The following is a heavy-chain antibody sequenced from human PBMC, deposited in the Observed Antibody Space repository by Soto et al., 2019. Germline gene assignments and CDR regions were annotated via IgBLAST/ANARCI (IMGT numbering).Heavy chain of an antibody. D-gene: IGHD6-13*01. CDR1: GDSVSTNSAT. CDR3: ARDFKRYSRPPGPLEY. V-gene: IGHV6-1*01. CDR2: TYYRSKWFN. Sequence: QTLSRTCAISGDSVSTNSATWDWIRQSPSRGLEGLGRTYYRSKWFNDYAVSVKGRFSISVDTSKNQFSLQLSSVTVADTAVYYCARDFKRYSRPPGPLEYWGLGTLVTVSS. J-gene: IGHJ4*02.